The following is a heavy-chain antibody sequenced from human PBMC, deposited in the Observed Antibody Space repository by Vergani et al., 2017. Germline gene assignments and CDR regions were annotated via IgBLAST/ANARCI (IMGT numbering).Heavy chain of an antibody. CDR2: IYHSGST. V-gene: IGHV4-38-2*01. D-gene: IGHD3-22*01. J-gene: IGHJ4*02. Sequence: QVQLQESGPGLVKPSETLYLTCAVSGYSISSGYYWGWIRQPPGKGLEWIGSIYHSGSTYYNPSLKSRVTISVDTSKNQFSLKLSSVTAADTAVYYCARKASYXDSSGYYPPYYFDYWGQGTLVTVSS. CDR1: GYSISSGYY. CDR3: ARKASYXDSSGYYPPYYFDY.